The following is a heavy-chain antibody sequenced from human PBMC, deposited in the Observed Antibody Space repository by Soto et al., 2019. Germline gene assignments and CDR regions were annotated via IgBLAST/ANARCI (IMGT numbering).Heavy chain of an antibody. Sequence: SGPTLVNPTQTLTLTCTFSGFSLSTRGVGVGWIRQPPGKALECLALIYWNDDKRYSPSLKSRLTITMDTSKNHVVLTMTNMDPVDTATYYCTHVWLAAYFDFWGQGTVVTVSS. CDR1: GFSLSTRGVG. D-gene: IGHD6-19*01. CDR3: THVWLAAYFDF. CDR2: IYWNDDK. V-gene: IGHV2-5*01. J-gene: IGHJ4*02.